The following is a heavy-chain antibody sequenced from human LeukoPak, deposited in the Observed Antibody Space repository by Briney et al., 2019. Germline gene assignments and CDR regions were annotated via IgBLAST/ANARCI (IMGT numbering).Heavy chain of an antibody. D-gene: IGHD6-19*01. CDR2: IKQDGSEK. CDR1: GLTFSSYW. Sequence: GGSLRLSCAASGLTFSSYWMSWVRQAPGKGLEWVANIKQDGSEKYYVDSVKGRFTISRDNAKNSLHLQMNSLRAEDTAVYYCASLYSSGWCYWGQGTLVTVSS. J-gene: IGHJ4*02. CDR3: ASLYSSGWCY. V-gene: IGHV3-7*01.